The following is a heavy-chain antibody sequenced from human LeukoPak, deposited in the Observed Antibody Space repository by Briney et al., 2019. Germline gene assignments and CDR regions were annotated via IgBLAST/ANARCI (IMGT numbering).Heavy chain of an antibody. V-gene: IGHV4-59*08. J-gene: IGHJ5*02. CDR1: GGSIINTY. D-gene: IGHD3-3*01. Sequence: SDTLSLTCTVSGGSIINTYWSWIRQASGRGLEWIAYMFSSGGDTNYNPFLKSRVTMSIDTSNNQFSLTLTSVTAADTAVYFCARGHYDFNAWGQGILVTVSS. CDR2: MFSSGGDT. CDR3: ARGHYDFNA.